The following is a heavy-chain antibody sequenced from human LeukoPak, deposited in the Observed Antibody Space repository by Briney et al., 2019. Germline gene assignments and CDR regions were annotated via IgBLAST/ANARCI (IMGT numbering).Heavy chain of an antibody. CDR3: ATSQWLVPGWFDP. V-gene: IGHV3-23*01. Sequence: GGSLRLSCAASGFTFSSYAMSWVRQAPGEGLEWVSAISGSGGSTYYADSVKGRFTISRDNSKNTLYLQMNSLRAEDTAVYYCATSQWLVPGWFDPWGQGALVTVSS. CDR1: GFTFSSYA. CDR2: ISGSGGST. J-gene: IGHJ5*02. D-gene: IGHD6-19*01.